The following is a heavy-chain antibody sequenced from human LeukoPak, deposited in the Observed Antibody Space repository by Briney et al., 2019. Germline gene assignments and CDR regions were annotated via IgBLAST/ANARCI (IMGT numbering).Heavy chain of an antibody. CDR3: AKLGIAAAGTSFAFDI. D-gene: IGHD6-13*01. J-gene: IGHJ3*02. CDR2: ISCDGSNK. V-gene: IGHV3-30*18. CDR1: GFTFSSYG. Sequence: GGSLRLSCAASGFTFSSYGMHWVRQAPGKGLEWVAVISCDGSNKYYADSVKGRFTISRDNSKNTLYLQMNSLRAEDTAVYYCAKLGIAAAGTSFAFDIWGQGTMVTVSS.